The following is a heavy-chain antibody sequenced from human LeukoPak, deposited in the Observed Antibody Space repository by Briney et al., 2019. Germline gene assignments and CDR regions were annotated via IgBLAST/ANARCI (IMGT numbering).Heavy chain of an antibody. J-gene: IGHJ4*02. Sequence: GESLKISCKGSGYSVTSYWIGWVRPMPGKGLEWMGIIYPGDSDTRYSPSFQGQVTISADKSISTAYLQWSSLKASDTAMYYCATGEHYYDSSGYPLGPFDYWGQGTLVTVSS. CDR2: IYPGDSDT. V-gene: IGHV5-51*01. CDR1: GYSVTSYW. D-gene: IGHD3-22*01. CDR3: ATGEHYYDSSGYPLGPFDY.